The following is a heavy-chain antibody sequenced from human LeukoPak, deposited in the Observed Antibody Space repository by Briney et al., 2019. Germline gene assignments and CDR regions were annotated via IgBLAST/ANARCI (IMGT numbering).Heavy chain of an antibody. CDR3: AKYMGSPSYYYYGMDV. CDR2: FYAGDSDT. Sequence: GESLKISCKGSGYSFTSYWIGWVRRMPGKGLEWMGIFYAGDSDTRYSPSFQGQVTISADKSISAAYLQWSSLKASDTAMYYCAKYMGSPSYYYYGMDVWGQGTTVTVSS. CDR1: GYSFTSYW. J-gene: IGHJ6*02. D-gene: IGHD6-6*01. V-gene: IGHV5-51*01.